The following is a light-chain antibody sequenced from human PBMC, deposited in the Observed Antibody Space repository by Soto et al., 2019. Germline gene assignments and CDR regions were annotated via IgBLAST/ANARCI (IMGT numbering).Light chain of an antibody. CDR3: QQYNTYPWT. Sequence: DIQMTQSPSTLSASVGDSVTITCRASQSISSWLAWYQQKAGKAPKLLIYDASTLQSGVPSRFSGSGFGTEFTLTISSLQPDDFATYYCQQYNTYPWTFGQGTKVEIK. CDR2: DAS. J-gene: IGKJ1*01. V-gene: IGKV1-5*01. CDR1: QSISSW.